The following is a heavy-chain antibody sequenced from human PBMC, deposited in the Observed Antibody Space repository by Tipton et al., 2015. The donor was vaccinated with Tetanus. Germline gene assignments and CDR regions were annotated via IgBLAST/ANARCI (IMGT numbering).Heavy chain of an antibody. J-gene: IGHJ5*02. D-gene: IGHD6-13*01. V-gene: IGHV3-48*02. CDR3: ARAFFAAATS. CDR2: ITSSSSTI. CDR1: GFTFSSYN. Sequence: SLRLSCAASGFTFSSYNMNWGRQAQGKGLEWVSYITSSSSTIYYADSVKGRFTISRDNAKNSLYLQMNSLRDDDTAVYYCARAFFAAATSWGQGTLVTVSS.